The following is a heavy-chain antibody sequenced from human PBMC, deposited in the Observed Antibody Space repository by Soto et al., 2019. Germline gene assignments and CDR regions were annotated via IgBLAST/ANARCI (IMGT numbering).Heavy chain of an antibody. V-gene: IGHV3-30*18. Sequence: QVQLVESGGGVVQPGRSLRLSCAASGFTFSSYGMHWVRQAPGKGLEWVAVISYDGSNKYYADSVKGRFTISRDNSKNTLYLQMISLRAEDTAVYYCAKDAPLRLGELSSCPDYWGQGTLVTVSS. CDR1: GFTFSSYG. D-gene: IGHD3-16*02. CDR3: AKDAPLRLGELSSCPDY. J-gene: IGHJ4*02. CDR2: ISYDGSNK.